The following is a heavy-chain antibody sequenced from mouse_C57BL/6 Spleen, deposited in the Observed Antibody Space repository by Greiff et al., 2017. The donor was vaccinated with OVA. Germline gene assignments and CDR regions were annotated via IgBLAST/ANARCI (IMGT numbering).Heavy chain of an antibody. V-gene: IGHV1-52*01. Sequence: VQLQQPGAELVRPGSSVKLSCKASGYTFTSYWMHWVKQRPIQGLEWIGNIDPSDSETHYNQKFKDKATLTVDKSSSTAYMQLSSLTSEDSAVYYCARGPTMADEGFAYWGQGTLVTVSA. J-gene: IGHJ3*01. CDR1: GYTFTSYW. CDR2: IDPSDSET. D-gene: IGHD2-10*01. CDR3: ARGPTMADEGFAY.